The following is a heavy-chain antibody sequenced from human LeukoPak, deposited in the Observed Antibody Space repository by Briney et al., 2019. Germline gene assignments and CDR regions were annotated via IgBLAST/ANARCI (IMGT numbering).Heavy chain of an antibody. CDR3: ARGPYSYDSSGAFDI. D-gene: IGHD3-22*01. V-gene: IGHV4-61*02. CDR1: GGSITSGNYY. Sequence: SETLSLTCTVSGGSITSGNYYWSWIRQPAGKGLEWIGRISSSGSTNYNPSLKSRVTISVDTSKNQFSLKLSSVTAADTAVYFCARGPYSYDSSGAFDIWGQGTMVTVSS. CDR2: ISSSGST. J-gene: IGHJ3*02.